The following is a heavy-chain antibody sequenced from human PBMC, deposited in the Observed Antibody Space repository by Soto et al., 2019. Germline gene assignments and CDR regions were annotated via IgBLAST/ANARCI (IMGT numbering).Heavy chain of an antibody. Sequence: GGSLRLSCAASGFTFSSYWMSWVRQAPGKGLEWVANIKQDGSEKYYVDSVKGRFTISRDNAKNSLYLQMNSLRAEDTAVYYCARGVMVRGVIPGSAWGQGTLVTVSS. D-gene: IGHD3-10*01. CDR2: IKQDGSEK. CDR1: GFTFSSYW. CDR3: ARGVMVRGVIPGSA. V-gene: IGHV3-7*01. J-gene: IGHJ5*02.